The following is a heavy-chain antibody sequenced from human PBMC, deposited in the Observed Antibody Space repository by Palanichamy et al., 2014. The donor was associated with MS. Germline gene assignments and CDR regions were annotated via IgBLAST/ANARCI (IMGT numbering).Heavy chain of an antibody. D-gene: IGHD1-14*01. CDR2: IIPILGIA. V-gene: IGHV1-69*02. J-gene: IGHJ6*02. CDR3: ASKPPENYGMDV. Sequence: QVQLVQSGAEVKKPGSSVKVSCKASGGTFGSYTISWVRQAPGQGLEWMGRIIPILGIANYAQKFQGRVTITADKSTSTAYMELSSLRSEDTAVYYCASKPPENYGMDVWGQGTTVTVSS. CDR1: GGTFGSYT.